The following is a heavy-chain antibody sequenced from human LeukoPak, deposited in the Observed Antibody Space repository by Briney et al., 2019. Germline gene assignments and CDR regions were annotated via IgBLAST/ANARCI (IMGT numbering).Heavy chain of an antibody. V-gene: IGHV3-23*01. CDR1: GFTFSSFA. Sequence: GGSLRLSCAASGFTFSSFAMTWVRQAPGKGLEWVSGFDGNGPNTYYADSVKGRWTISRDNSRNTLYLEMNSLRPEDTAIYYCTKPRTTGLGWAQFDYWGQGSLVTVSS. J-gene: IGHJ4*02. CDR3: TKPRTTGLGWAQFDY. D-gene: IGHD2-8*02. CDR2: FDGNGPNT.